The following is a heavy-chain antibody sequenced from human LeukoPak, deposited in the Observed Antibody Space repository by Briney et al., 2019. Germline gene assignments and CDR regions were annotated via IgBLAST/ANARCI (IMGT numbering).Heavy chain of an antibody. V-gene: IGHV7-4-1*02. D-gene: IGHD2-15*01. CDR2: INTNTGNP. Sequence: ASVKVSCKASGYTFTNNFMHWVRQAPGQGLEWMGWINTNTGNPTYAQGFTGRFVFSLDTSVSTAYLQISSLKAEDTAVYYCARDRYCSGGSCSHQFDYWGQGTLVTVSS. J-gene: IGHJ4*02. CDR1: GYTFTNNF. CDR3: ARDRYCSGGSCSHQFDY.